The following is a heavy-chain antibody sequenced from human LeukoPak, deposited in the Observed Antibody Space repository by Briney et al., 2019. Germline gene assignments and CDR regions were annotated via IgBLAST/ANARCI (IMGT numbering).Heavy chain of an antibody. D-gene: IGHD6-19*01. J-gene: IGHJ3*02. CDR1: GFTVSSDY. CDR3: ASVTVAENAFDI. V-gene: IGHV3-66*01. CDR2: IYSGSST. Sequence: GGSLRLSCAASGFTVSSDYMSWVRQAPGKGVEWVSVIYSGSSTYYADSVKGRFTISRDNSKNTLYLQMNSLRAEDTAVYYCASVTVAENAFDIWGQGTMVTVSS.